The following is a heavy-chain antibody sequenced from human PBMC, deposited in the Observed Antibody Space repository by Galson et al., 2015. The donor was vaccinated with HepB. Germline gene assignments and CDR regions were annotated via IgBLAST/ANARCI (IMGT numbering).Heavy chain of an antibody. CDR2: IYPGDSDT. CDR3: ARHSDDFWSGHYYHYMDV. V-gene: IGHV5-51*01. J-gene: IGHJ6*03. Sequence: QSGAEVKKPGESLKISCKGSGYSFTNYWIGWVRQMPGKGLEWMGIIYPGDSDTRYNPSFHGQVTISADKSISTAYLQWSSLKTSDTAMYYCARHSDDFWSGHYYHYMDVWGKGTTVTVSS. D-gene: IGHD3-3*01. CDR1: GYSFTNYW.